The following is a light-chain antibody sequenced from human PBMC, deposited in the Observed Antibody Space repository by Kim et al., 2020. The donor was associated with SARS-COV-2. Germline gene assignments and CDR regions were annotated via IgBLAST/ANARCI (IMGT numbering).Light chain of an antibody. CDR3: QQSGAFLT. J-gene: IGKJ4*01. CDR1: QSIGNR. V-gene: IGKV6-21*02. Sequence: SMNPKEQVTITCRASQSIGNRLHWYQQKPDQSPKLLIRYASQSITGVPPRFSGSGSGTEFTLTINSLEAEDAATYYCQQSGAFLTFGGGTKVDIK. CDR2: YAS.